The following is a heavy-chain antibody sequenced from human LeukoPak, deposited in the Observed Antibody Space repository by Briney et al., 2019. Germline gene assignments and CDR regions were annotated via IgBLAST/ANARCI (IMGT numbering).Heavy chain of an antibody. J-gene: IGHJ4*02. CDR3: ASLSLRWSDY. CDR2: FTSMSRTI. V-gene: IGHV3-21*01. Sequence: GGSLRLSCAASGFTFSRYSMTWVRQAPGKGLEWVSSFTSMSRTIYYADSVKGRFTISRDNAKNSLYLQMNSLRAEDTAVYYCASLSLRWSDYWGQGTLVTVSS. CDR1: GFTFSRYS. D-gene: IGHD4-23*01.